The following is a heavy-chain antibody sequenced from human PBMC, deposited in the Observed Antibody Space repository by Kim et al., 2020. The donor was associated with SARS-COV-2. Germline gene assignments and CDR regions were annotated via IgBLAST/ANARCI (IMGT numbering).Heavy chain of an antibody. D-gene: IGHD3-22*01. CDR3: ARDPRYYYDSNTHPSYFDL. Sequence: GRFTISRENAKNSLYLQMNSLRAEDTAVYYCARDPRYYYDSNTHPSYFDLWGRGTLVTVSS. V-gene: IGHV3-11*05. J-gene: IGHJ2*01.